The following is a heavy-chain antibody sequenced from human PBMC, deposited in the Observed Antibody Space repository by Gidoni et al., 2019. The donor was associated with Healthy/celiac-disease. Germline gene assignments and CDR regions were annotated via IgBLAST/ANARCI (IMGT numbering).Heavy chain of an antibody. V-gene: IGHV3-21*01. CDR2: ISSSSSYI. D-gene: IGHD5-12*01. J-gene: IGHJ4*02. Sequence: EVQLVESGGGLVTPGGSLRLSCAASGFTFSRYSMNWVRQAPGKGLEWVSSISSSSSYIYYADSVKGRFTISRDNAKNSLYLQMNSLRAEDTAVYYCARDVAACFRYSGYDLVCYFDYWGQGTLVTVSS. CDR1: GFTFSRYS. CDR3: ARDVAACFRYSGYDLVCYFDY.